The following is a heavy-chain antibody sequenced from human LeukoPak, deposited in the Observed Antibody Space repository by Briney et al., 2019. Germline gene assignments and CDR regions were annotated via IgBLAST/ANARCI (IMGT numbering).Heavy chain of an antibody. CDR3: TTLSSSWYPFDY. Sequence: GGSLRLSCAASGFTFSNAWMSWVRQAPGKGLEWVGRIKSKTDGGTTDYAAPVKGRFTISRDDSKNTLYLQMNSLKTEDTAVYYCTTLSSSWYPFDYWGQGTLVTVSS. CDR1: GFTFSNAW. J-gene: IGHJ4*02. D-gene: IGHD6-13*01. CDR2: IKSKTDGGTT. V-gene: IGHV3-15*01.